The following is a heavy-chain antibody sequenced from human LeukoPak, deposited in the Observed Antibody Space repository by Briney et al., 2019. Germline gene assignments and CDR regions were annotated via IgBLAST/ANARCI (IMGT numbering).Heavy chain of an antibody. V-gene: IGHV1-46*01. CDR1: GYTFTSYY. J-gene: IGHJ6*03. D-gene: IGHD2-2*01. Sequence: GASVNVSCKASGYTFTSYYMHWVRQAPGQGLEWMEIINPSGGSTSYAQKFQGRVTMTRDTSTSTVYMELSSLRSEDTAVYYCARSGRIVVVPAAPVWGYYYMDVWGKGTTVTVSS. CDR3: ARSGRIVVVPAAPVWGYYYMDV. CDR2: INPSGGST.